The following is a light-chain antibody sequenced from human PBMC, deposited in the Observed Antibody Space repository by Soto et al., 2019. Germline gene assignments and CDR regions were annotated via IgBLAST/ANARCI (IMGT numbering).Light chain of an antibody. CDR3: QQSYSLPLT. V-gene: IGKV1-39*01. CDR1: QSISDY. J-gene: IGKJ3*01. CDR2: GAS. Sequence: DIQMTQSPSSLSASVGDRVAITCRSSQSISDYLNWYQQKPGKALKLVIYGASNLQSGVPPRFSGSGSGSELTLTISGPQPDDFAIYFRQQSYSLPLTFGPGTKVDV.